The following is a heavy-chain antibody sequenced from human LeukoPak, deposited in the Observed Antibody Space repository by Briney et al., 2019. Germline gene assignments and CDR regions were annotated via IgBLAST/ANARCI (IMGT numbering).Heavy chain of an antibody. V-gene: IGHV3-30-3*01. CDR3: ARELPFDY. CDR2: ISYDGSNK. D-gene: IGHD3-10*01. CDR1: GFTFSSYA. Sequence: SGRSLRLSCAASGFTFSSYAMHWVRQAPGKGLEWVAVISYDGSNKYYADSVKGRFTISRDNAKNTLYLQMNSLRAEDTAVYYCARELPFDYWGQGTLVTVSS. J-gene: IGHJ4*02.